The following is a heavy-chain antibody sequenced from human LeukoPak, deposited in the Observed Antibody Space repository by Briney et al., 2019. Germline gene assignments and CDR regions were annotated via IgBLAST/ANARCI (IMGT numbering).Heavy chain of an antibody. CDR1: GFTLDNHA. V-gene: IGHV3-23*01. CDR3: AKCSANYHNDAFDI. D-gene: IGHD3-10*02. Sequence: GGSLRLSCAASGFTLDNHAMNWVRQAPGKGLEWVAVIRGGGGVSFYSDSVKGRFTISRDNSKNTLYLQMNSLRAEDTAMYYCAKCSANYHNDAFDIWGRGTMVTVSS. J-gene: IGHJ3*02. CDR2: IRGGGGVS.